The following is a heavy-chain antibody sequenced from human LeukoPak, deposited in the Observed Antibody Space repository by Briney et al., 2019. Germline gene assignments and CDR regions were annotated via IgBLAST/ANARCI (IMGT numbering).Heavy chain of an antibody. CDR1: GYTFTSYD. J-gene: IGHJ4*02. CDR2: MNPNSGNT. V-gene: IGHV1-8*01. D-gene: IGHD4-17*01. CDR3: ARAPQYTVTTVDYFDY. Sequence: ASVKVSCKASGYTFTSYDINWVRQATGQGLEWMGWMNPNSGNTGCAQKFQGRVTMTRNTSISTAYMELSSLRSEDTVVYYCARAPQYTVTTVDYFDYWGQGTLVTVSS.